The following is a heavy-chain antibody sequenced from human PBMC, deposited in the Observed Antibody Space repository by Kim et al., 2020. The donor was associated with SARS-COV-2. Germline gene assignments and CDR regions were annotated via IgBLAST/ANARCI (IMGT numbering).Heavy chain of an antibody. D-gene: IGHD3-3*01. Sequence: QKFQGRVTMTEDTSTDTAYMELSSLRSEDTAVYYCATGRRSGYPTHAFDIWGQGTMVTVSS. J-gene: IGHJ3*02. V-gene: IGHV1-24*01. CDR3: ATGRRSGYPTHAFDI.